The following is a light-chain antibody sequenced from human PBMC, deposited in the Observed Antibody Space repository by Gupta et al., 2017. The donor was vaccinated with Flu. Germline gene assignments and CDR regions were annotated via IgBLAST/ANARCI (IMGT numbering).Light chain of an antibody. CDR3: QVWDSNSDHLVL. CDR2: ENN. V-gene: IGLV3-21*02. J-gene: IGLJ3*02. Sequence: SYVLTQPPSVSVAPGQTASIFCEGNNLGGKYVHWYHQKPGQAPVLVVYENNDRPSRIPQRYSGSNSGNTATLTISGVEAGDEADYYCQVWDSNSDHLVLFGGGTKLTVL. CDR1: NLGGKY.